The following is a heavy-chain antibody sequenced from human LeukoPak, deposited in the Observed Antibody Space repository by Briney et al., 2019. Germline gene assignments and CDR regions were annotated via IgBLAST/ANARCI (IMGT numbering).Heavy chain of an antibody. J-gene: IGHJ6*02. Sequence: ASVKVSCKASGYTFTGYYMHWVRQAPGQGLEWMGWINPNSGGTNYAQKFQGRVTMTRDTSISTSYMELSRLRSDDTAVYYCARAAIRGVGSMDVWGQGTTVTVSS. V-gene: IGHV1-2*02. D-gene: IGHD2-8*02. CDR2: INPNSGGT. CDR1: GYTFTGYY. CDR3: ARAAIRGVGSMDV.